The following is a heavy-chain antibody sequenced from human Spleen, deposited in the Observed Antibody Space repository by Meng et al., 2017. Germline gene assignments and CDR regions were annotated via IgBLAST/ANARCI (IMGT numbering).Heavy chain of an antibody. CDR3: ARRPYYGASGNYISKLTNWFDP. D-gene: IGHD3-10*01. J-gene: IGHJ5*02. Sequence: ASVKVSCKTSGYNFNIYDINWVRQAAGQGLDWMGWMNPNSANTHYSEKFQGRLTITRNTSISTVYMELSALRSEDTAVYYCARRPYYGASGNYISKLTNWFDPWGQGTLVTVSS. V-gene: IGHV1-8*03. CDR1: GYNFNIYD. CDR2: MNPNSANT.